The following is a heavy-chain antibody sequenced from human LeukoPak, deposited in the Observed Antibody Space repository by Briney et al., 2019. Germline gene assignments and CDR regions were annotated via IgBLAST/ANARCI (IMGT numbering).Heavy chain of an antibody. Sequence: SETLSLTCTVSGYSISSGYYWGWIRQPPGKGLEWIGSIYHSGSTYYNPSLKSRVTISVDTSKNQFSLKLSSVTAADTAVYYCARVLYCTNGVCYYFDYWGQGTLVTVSS. CDR2: IYHSGST. CDR1: GYSISSGYY. J-gene: IGHJ4*02. V-gene: IGHV4-38-2*02. CDR3: ARVLYCTNGVCYYFDY. D-gene: IGHD2-8*01.